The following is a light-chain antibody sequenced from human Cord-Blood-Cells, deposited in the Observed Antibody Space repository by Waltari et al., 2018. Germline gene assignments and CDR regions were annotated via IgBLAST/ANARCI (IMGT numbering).Light chain of an antibody. V-gene: IGLV2-11*01. CDR2: DVS. J-gene: IGLJ2*01. CDR3: CSYAGSYTVV. CDR1: SSDVGGYNY. Sequence: QSALTQPRSVSGSPGQSVTISCTGTSSDVGGYNYVPWYQQHPGKAPKLMIYDVSKWPSGVPDRFSGSKSGNTASLTISGLQAEDEADYYCCSYAGSYTVVFGGGTKLTVL.